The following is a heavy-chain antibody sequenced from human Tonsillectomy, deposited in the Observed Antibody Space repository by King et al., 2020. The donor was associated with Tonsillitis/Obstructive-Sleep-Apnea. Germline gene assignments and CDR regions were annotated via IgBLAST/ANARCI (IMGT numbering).Heavy chain of an antibody. Sequence: LQLQESGPGLVKPSETLSLTCSVSGGPVSSSSYYWGWIRQPPGKGLEWIGNIYYSGSTYYNPSLKSRVTISVDTSKNHFSLKLSSVTAADTAVYYCAGRGFHVILPGNIKGAWFDPWGQGTLVTVSS. D-gene: IGHD3-9*01. V-gene: IGHV4-39*01. CDR1: GGPVSSSSYY. CDR3: AGRGFHVILPGNIKGAWFDP. J-gene: IGHJ5*02. CDR2: IYYSGST.